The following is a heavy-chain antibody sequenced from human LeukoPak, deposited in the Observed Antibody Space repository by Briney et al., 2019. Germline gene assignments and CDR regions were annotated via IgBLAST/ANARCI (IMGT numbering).Heavy chain of an antibody. D-gene: IGHD2-15*01. CDR3: AKADLRCDLPYYFDY. Sequence: GGSLRLSCAASGFTFSTYGMYWVRQAPGKGLAWVSGISGSGDNTYYADSVRGRFTISRDNSKNTLFLQMNSLRAEDTAVYYCAKADLRCDLPYYFDYWGQGTLVTVSS. J-gene: IGHJ4*02. CDR2: ISGSGDNT. CDR1: GFTFSTYG. V-gene: IGHV3-23*01.